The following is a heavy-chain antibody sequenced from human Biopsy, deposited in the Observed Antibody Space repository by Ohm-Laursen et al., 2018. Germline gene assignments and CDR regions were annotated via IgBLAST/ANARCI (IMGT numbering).Heavy chain of an antibody. D-gene: IGHD6-6*01. CDR1: GFSFSSYG. V-gene: IGHV3-30*03. CDR2: ISYDGSKT. CDR3: ARDSSRRAREGGMDV. Sequence: SLRLSCTASGFSFSSYGMHWVRQAPGKGLEWVAAISYDGSKTDYGDSVKGRLNISRDNSKNTLDLQMNSLRVEDTAVYYCARDSSRRAREGGMDVWGQGTTVTVSS. J-gene: IGHJ6*02.